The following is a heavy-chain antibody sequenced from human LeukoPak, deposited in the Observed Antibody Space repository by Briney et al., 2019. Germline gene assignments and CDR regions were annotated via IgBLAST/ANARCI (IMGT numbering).Heavy chain of an antibody. CDR3: AKDSPDGFGLIMTSPPSY. J-gene: IGHJ4*02. CDR1: GFTFSSYG. CDR2: ISYDGSNK. V-gene: IGHV3-30*18. D-gene: IGHD3-16*01. Sequence: PGGSLRLSCAASGFTFSSYGMHWVRQAPGKGLEWVAVISYDGSNKYYADSVKGRFTISRDNSKNTLYLQMNSLRAEDTAVYYCAKDSPDGFGLIMTSPPSYWGQGTLVTVSS.